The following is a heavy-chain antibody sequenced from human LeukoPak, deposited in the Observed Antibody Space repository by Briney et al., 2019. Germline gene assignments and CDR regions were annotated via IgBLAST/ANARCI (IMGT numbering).Heavy chain of an antibody. J-gene: IGHJ4*02. Sequence: ASVKVSCKASGGTFSSYAISWVRQAPGQGLEWMGGIIPIFGTANYAQKFQGRVTITADESTSTAYMDLIRLRSEDTAVYYCAKYGGTYHLPDYWGQGTLVTVSS. CDR2: IIPIFGTA. D-gene: IGHD1-26*01. V-gene: IGHV1-69*13. CDR1: GGTFSSYA. CDR3: AKYGGTYHLPDY.